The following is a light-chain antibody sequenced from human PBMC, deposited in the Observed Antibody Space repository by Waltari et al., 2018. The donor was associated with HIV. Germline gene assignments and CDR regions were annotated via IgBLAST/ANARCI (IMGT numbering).Light chain of an antibody. V-gene: IGLV2-11*01. CDR3: CSYAGSYTEI. Sequence: QSALTQPASVAGSPGQSITIPCTGTSSDIGGSDYVSWYQQPPGKAPKLMIFDVNKRPSGVPARFSGSKSGHTASLTISGLQADDEADYYCCSYAGSYTEIFGGGTKLTVL. J-gene: IGLJ2*01. CDR1: SSDIGGSDY. CDR2: DVN.